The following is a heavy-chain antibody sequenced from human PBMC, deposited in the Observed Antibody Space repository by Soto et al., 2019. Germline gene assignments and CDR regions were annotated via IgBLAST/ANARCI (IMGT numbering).Heavy chain of an antibody. D-gene: IGHD3-22*01. CDR2: IIPIFGTA. CDR1: GGTFSSYA. V-gene: IGHV1-69*06. J-gene: IGHJ6*02. Sequence: GASVKVSCKASGGTFSSYAISWVRQAPGQGLEWMGGIIPIFGTANYAQKFQGRVTITADKSTSTAYMELSSLRSEDTAVYYCAVDYYDSSGYQHYYGMDVWGQGTTVTVSS. CDR3: AVDYYDSSGYQHYYGMDV.